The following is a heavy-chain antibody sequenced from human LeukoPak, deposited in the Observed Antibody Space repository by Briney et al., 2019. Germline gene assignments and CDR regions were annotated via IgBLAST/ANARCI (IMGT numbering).Heavy chain of an antibody. CDR1: GGSISSSSYY. CDR3: ARLYGGSQGWYFDL. J-gene: IGHJ2*01. CDR2: IYYSGST. Sequence: SETLSLTCTVSGGSISSSSYYWGWIRQPPGRGLEWIGSIYYSGSTYYNPSLKSRVTISVDTSKNQFSLKLSSVTAADTAVYYCARLYGGSQGWYFDLWGRGTLVTVSS. D-gene: IGHD4-23*01. V-gene: IGHV4-39*07.